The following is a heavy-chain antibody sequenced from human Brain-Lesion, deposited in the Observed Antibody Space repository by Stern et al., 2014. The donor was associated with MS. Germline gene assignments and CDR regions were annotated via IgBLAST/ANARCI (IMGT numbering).Heavy chain of an antibody. CDR2: IHPKSGGT. Sequence: QVQLVESGAKVKKPGASVKVSCKASGYTFTGYYIHWVRQAPGQGLEWMGWIHPKSGGTNYAKKVPGRGTTTRQTSIKTHFTELSRVRSDDTAVYYCATYYYDSSGYNDFWGQGTLVTVSS. D-gene: IGHD3-22*01. CDR3: ATYYYDSSGYNDF. J-gene: IGHJ4*02. CDR1: GYTFTGYY. V-gene: IGHV1-2*02.